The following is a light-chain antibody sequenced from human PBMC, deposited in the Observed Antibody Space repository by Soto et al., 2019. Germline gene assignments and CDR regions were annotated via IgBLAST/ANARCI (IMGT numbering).Light chain of an antibody. V-gene: IGLV2-14*01. CDR1: SSDVGGYNY. CDR3: ASYTGRNAWL. CDR2: EAI. J-gene: IGLJ2*01. Sequence: QSVLTQPPSASGSPGQSVTISCTGTSSDVGGYNYVSWYQQHPGKAPKLILFEAINRPSGISNRFSGSKSGTTASLTISGLQTDDEADYYCASYTGRNAWLFGGGTKLTVL.